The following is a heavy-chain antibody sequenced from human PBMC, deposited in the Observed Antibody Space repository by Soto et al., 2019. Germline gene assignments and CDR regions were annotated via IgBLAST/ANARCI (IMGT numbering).Heavy chain of an antibody. CDR1: GGTFSSSA. J-gene: IGHJ6*02. V-gene: IGHV1-69*12. CDR3: ARDNDRLQLGGNYYYILDV. CDR2: IIPLFRTP. Sequence: QVQLVQSGAEMKEPGSSVKVSCKTSGGTFSSSAISWLRQAPGQGLEWMGGIIPLFRTPDYAQKFQGRVTFAADEYTSTAYMELSSLRSEDTAVYYCARDNDRLQLGGNYYYILDVWGQGTTITVSS. D-gene: IGHD4-4*01.